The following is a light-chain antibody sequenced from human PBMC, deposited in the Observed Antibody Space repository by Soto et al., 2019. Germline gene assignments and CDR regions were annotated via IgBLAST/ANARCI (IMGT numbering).Light chain of an antibody. CDR2: DAS. CDR1: QSVSSY. CDR3: QQRSNWPPKYT. Sequence: DIVLTQSPATLSLSPGERATLSCRASQSVSSYLAWYQQKPGQSPRLLIYDASNRATGIPARFRGSGSGTDFALTISSLKPEDFAVYYCQQRSNWPPKYTFGQGTKLEIK. V-gene: IGKV3-11*01. J-gene: IGKJ2*01.